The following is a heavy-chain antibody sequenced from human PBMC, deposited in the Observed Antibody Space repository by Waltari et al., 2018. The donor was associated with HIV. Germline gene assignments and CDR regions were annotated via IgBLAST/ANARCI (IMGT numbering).Heavy chain of an antibody. CDR2: INPKRGVT. CDR1: GYTFIDYF. CDR3: ARGYVQNDLRGLFHL. D-gene: IGHD2-2*01. J-gene: IGHJ2*01. V-gene: IGHV1-2*06. Sequence: QELLVQSGAEVKKPGASVKVSCKASGYTFIDYFIHWVRQAPGQGLEWMGRINPKRGVTHYPQKFQGRVIMTRDTSMSTAYMDLTRLLADDTALYFCARGYVQNDLRGLFHLWGRGTSVTVSS.